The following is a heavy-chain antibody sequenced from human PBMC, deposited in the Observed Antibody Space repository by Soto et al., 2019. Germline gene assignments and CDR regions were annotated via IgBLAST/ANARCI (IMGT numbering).Heavy chain of an antibody. CDR2: IVVGSGNT. D-gene: IGHD2-2*01. V-gene: IGHV1-58*02. Sequence: SVKVSCKASGFTFTSSAMQWVRQARGQRHERIGWIVVGSGNTNYAQKFQERVTITRDMSTSTAYMELSSLRSEDTAVYYCAAGAVYCSSTSCYVYYGMDVWGQGTTVTVSS. CDR1: GFTFTSSA. CDR3: AAGAVYCSSTSCYVYYGMDV. J-gene: IGHJ6*02.